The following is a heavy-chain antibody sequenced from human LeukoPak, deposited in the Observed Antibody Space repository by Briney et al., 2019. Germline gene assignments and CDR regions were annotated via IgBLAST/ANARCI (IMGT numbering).Heavy chain of an antibody. CDR1: GFTFSSYA. D-gene: IGHD4-17*01. CDR2: ISGSGGST. CDR3: AKDLHDYGDYGALDY. V-gene: IGHV3-23*01. J-gene: IGHJ4*02. Sequence: GGSLRLSCAASGFTFSSYAMSWVRQAPGKGLEWVSAISGSGGSTYYADSVKGRFTISRDNSKNTLYLQMNSLRAEDTAVYYCAKDLHDYGDYGALDYWGQGTLVTVSS.